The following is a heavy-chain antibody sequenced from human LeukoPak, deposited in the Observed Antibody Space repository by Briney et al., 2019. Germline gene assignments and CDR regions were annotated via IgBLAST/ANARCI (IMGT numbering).Heavy chain of an antibody. J-gene: IGHJ4*02. CDR1: GGTFSSYA. CDR2: INPNSGGT. CDR3: ARVLRYFDWTFDY. Sequence: ASVKVSCKASGGTFSSYAISWVRQAPGQGLEWMGWINPNSGGTNYAQKFQGRVTMTRDTSISTAYMELSRLRSDDTAVYYCARVLRYFDWTFDYWGQGTLVTVSS. D-gene: IGHD3-9*01. V-gene: IGHV1-2*02.